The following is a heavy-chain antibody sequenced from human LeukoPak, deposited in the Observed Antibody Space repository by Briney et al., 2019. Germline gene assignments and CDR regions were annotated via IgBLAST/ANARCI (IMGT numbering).Heavy chain of an antibody. Sequence: ASVKVSCKASGDTFNSYGISWVRQAPGQGLEWMGWINPNSGGTNYAQKFQGRITMTRDTSISTAYMELSRLRSDDTAVYYCARDYYDSSGYFLPWGQGTLVTVSS. V-gene: IGHV1-2*02. CDR3: ARDYYDSSGYFLP. J-gene: IGHJ5*02. CDR1: GDTFNSYG. D-gene: IGHD3-22*01. CDR2: INPNSGGT.